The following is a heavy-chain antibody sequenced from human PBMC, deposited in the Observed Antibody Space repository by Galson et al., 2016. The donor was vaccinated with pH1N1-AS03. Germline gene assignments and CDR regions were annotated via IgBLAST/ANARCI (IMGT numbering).Heavy chain of an antibody. J-gene: IGHJ4*02. CDR3: ARAGIVETVMIRCGGDCYSTDY. Sequence: QSGAEVKKPGASVKVSCKVSGYTLTAYYIHWVRQAPGQGLEWMGLINPKTEGTYSAQKFQGRVTMTRDTAVSTAYMELTWLTSDDTAVYYCARAGIVETVMIRCGGDCYSTDYWGQGTLVTVSS. CDR2: INPKTEGT. D-gene: IGHD2-21*02. V-gene: IGHV1-2*06. CDR1: GYTLTAYY.